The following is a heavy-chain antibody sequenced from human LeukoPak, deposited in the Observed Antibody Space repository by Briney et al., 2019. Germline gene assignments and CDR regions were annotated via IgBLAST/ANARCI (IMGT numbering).Heavy chain of an antibody. CDR3: TTLSLL. J-gene: IGHJ4*02. CDR2: IKSYADGGST. Sequence: PGGSLRLSCAVSGFTFSDVYMSWVRHAPGGGLEWIGRIKSYADGGSTQYTAPVEGRFIISRDDSSHTLYLEMNNLRTEDTAVYYCTTLSLLWGQGTLVTVSS. V-gene: IGHV3-15*05. CDR1: GFTFSDVY.